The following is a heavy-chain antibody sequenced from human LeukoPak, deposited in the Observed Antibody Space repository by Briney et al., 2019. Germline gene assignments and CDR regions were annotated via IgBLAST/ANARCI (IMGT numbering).Heavy chain of an antibody. CDR2: IYYSGST. V-gene: IGHV4-59*08. CDR3: ARVYSSGSTDY. Sequence: SETLSLTCAVSGGSISSYYWSWIRQPPGKGLEWIGYIYYSGSTNYNPSLKSRVTISVDTSKNQFSLKLSSVTATDTVVYYCARVYSSGSTDYWGQGTLVTVSS. D-gene: IGHD6-19*01. J-gene: IGHJ4*02. CDR1: GGSISSYY.